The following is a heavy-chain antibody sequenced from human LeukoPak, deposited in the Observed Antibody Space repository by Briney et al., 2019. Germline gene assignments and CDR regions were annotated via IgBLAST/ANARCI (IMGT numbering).Heavy chain of an antibody. J-gene: IGHJ4*02. Sequence: SETLSLTCTVSGGSISSYYWSWIRQPPGKGLEWIGEINHSGSTNYNPSLKSRVTISVDTSKNQFSLKLSSVTAADTAVYYCARYRREWELLRYFDYWGQGTLVTVSS. D-gene: IGHD1-26*01. CDR3: ARYRREWELLRYFDY. CDR1: GGSISSYY. V-gene: IGHV4-34*01. CDR2: INHSGST.